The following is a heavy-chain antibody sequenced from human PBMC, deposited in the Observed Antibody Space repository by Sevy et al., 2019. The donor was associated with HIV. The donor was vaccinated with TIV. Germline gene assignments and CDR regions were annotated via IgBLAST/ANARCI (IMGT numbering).Heavy chain of an antibody. Sequence: GGSLRLSCAASGFTFSSYAMSWVRQAPGKGLEWVSAISGSGGSTYNADSVQGRFTISRDNSKKTLYLQMNSLRAEDTAVYYCAKGREKAAGRYYYYGIDVWGQGTTVTVSS. D-gene: IGHD6-13*01. V-gene: IGHV3-23*01. J-gene: IGHJ6*02. CDR2: ISGSGGST. CDR3: AKGREKAAGRYYYYGIDV. CDR1: GFTFSSYA.